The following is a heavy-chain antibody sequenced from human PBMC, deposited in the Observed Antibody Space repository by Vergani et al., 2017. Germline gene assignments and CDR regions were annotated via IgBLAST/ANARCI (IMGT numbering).Heavy chain of an antibody. J-gene: IGHJ6*03. CDR1: GYTFTYYY. CDR3: ARVRYTYGQKPNYYIDV. D-gene: IGHD5-18*01. V-gene: IGHV1-2*02. Sequence: HVQLVQSGAEVKKPRASVRVSCPASGYTFTYYYIHWVRQAPGQELEWVGWFNPHRGGANFAQKFQGRVTMTRDTSISPAYMELSSLNSDDTAVYYCARVRYTYGQKPNYYIDVWGKGTTVTVFS. CDR2: FNPHRGGA.